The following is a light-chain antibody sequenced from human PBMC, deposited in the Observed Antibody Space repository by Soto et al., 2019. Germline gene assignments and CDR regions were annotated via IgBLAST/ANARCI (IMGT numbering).Light chain of an antibody. CDR1: QSVSSSY. CDR2: XXX. CDR3: QQYDSSPST. J-gene: IGKJ5*01. V-gene: IGKV3-20*01. Sequence: EIVLTQSPGTLSLSPGERATLSCRASQSVSSSYLAWYQQEPGXAXXXXXYXXXRXATGXPDRFSGSGSGRGFSLTINRLEPEASGVYYCQQYDSSPSTFGQGTRLEIK.